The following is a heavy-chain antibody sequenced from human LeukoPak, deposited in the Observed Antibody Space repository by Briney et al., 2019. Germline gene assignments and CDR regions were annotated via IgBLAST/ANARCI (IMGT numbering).Heavy chain of an antibody. V-gene: IGHV1-2*02. J-gene: IGHJ4*02. Sequence: GASVTVSFTASGYTFTVYYMHWVRQAPGQGLEWMGWINPNSGGTDYAQKFQGRVTMTRDTSISTAYMELSRLRSDDTAVYYCARDRTRTGYSSGWYHDYWGQGTLVTVSS. CDR3: ARDRTRTGYSSGWYHDY. CDR1: GYTFTVYY. D-gene: IGHD6-19*01. CDR2: INPNSGGT.